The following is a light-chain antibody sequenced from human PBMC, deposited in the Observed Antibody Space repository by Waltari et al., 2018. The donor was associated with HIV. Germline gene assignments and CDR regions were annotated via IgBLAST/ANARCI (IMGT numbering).Light chain of an antibody. V-gene: IGLV1-40*01. Sequence: QSALTQPPSVSGAPGQSVTISCSGRNSNIGAGFDVPWYQQVPGTAPRLLIYDNNNRPSGVPDRFSGSKSGTSASLAINGLQSEDEADYYCQSYDSRLSGSVVFGGGTKVTVL. CDR1: NSNIGAGFD. CDR2: DNN. CDR3: QSYDSRLSGSVV. J-gene: IGLJ2*01.